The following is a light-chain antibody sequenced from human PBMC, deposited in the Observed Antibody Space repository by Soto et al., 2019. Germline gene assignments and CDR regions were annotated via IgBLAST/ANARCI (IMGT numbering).Light chain of an antibody. Sequence: DIEVAQSASSVSASVGDRVTITCRTSQNINTYLNWYQQKPGKAPKLLIYAASSLQSGVPSRFSGSGSGTDFTLTISSLQPEDFATYYCQQSYSPLLGTCGQGTKVDIK. CDR1: QNINTY. J-gene: IGKJ1*01. CDR3: QQSYSPLLGT. CDR2: AAS. V-gene: IGKV1-39*01.